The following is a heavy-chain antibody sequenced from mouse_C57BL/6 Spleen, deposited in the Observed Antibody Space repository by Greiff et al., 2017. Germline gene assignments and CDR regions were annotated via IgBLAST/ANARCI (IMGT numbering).Heavy chain of an antibody. CDR1: GYAFSSYW. Sequence: VQLQQSGAELVKPGASVKISCKASGYAFSSYWMNWVKQRPGKGLEWIGQIYPGDGDTNYNGKFKGKATLTADKSSSTAYMQLSSLTSEDSAVYFCARGGDGYYPWYFDVWGTGTTVTVSS. D-gene: IGHD2-3*01. CDR3: ARGGDGYYPWYFDV. V-gene: IGHV1-80*01. CDR2: IYPGDGDT. J-gene: IGHJ1*03.